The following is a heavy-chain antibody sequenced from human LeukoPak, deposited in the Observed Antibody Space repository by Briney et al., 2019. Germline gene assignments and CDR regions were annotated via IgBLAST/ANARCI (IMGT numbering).Heavy chain of an antibody. J-gene: IGHJ4*02. CDR3: ARGGGATSQYYFDY. V-gene: IGHV4-59*12. D-gene: IGHD1-26*01. CDR2: IYYSGST. CDR1: GGSISSYY. Sequence: SETLSLTCTVSGGSISSYYWSWIRQPPGKGLEWIGYIYYSGSTNYNPSLKSRVTISVDTSKNQFSLKLSSVTAADTAVYYCARGGGATSQYYFDYWGQGTLVTVSS.